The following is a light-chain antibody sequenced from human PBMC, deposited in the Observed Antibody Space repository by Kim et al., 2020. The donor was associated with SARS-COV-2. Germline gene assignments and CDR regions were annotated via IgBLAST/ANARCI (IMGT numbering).Light chain of an antibody. CDR3: QKCDSAPWT. CDR2: AAS. CDR1: QDISNY. J-gene: IGKJ1*01. V-gene: IGKV1-27*01. Sequence: GDRVTITRRASQDISNYLAWFQLKPGKAPKLLIYAASALQPGVPPRFSGSGSGTDFTLTVTSLQPEDVATYYCQKCDSAPWTFGQGTKV.